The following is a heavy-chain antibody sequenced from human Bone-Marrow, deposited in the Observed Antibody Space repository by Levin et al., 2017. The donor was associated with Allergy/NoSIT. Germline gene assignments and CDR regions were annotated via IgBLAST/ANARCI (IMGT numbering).Heavy chain of an antibody. CDR1: GGTFSSYA. J-gene: IGHJ6*02. Sequence: SVKVSCKASGGTFSSYAISWVRQAPGQGLEWMGGIIPIFGTANYAQKFQGRVTITADESTSTAYMELSSLRSEDTAVYYCARNLALLKTGDSSGYYYYYGMDGWGQGTTVTVSS. CDR2: IIPIFGTA. V-gene: IGHV1-69*13. CDR3: ARNLALLKTGDSSGYYYYYGMDG. D-gene: IGHD3-22*01.